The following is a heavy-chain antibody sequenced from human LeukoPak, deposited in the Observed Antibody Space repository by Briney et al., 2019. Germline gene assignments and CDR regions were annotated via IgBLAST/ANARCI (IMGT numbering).Heavy chain of an antibody. V-gene: IGHV3-73*01. CDR3: TRHGGRDYYDSSEDAFDI. Sequence: HPGGSLRLSCAASGFTFSGSAMHWVRQASGKGLEWVGRIRSKAQSYATTYAASVKGRFTISRDDSKNTAYLQMNSLKTEDTAVYYCTRHGGRDYYDSSEDAFDIWGQGTMVIVSS. CDR1: GFTFSGSA. J-gene: IGHJ3*02. CDR2: IRSKAQSYAT. D-gene: IGHD3-22*01.